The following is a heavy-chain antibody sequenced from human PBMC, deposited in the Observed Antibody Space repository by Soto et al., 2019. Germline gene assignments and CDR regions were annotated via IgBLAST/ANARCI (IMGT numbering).Heavy chain of an antibody. J-gene: IGHJ6*02. Sequence: PGESLKISCKGSGYSFTSYWIGWVRQMPGKGLEWMGIIYPGDSDTRYSPSFQGQVTISADKSISTAYLQWSSLKASDTAMYYCARRGWWGSRTTYYYYGMDVWGQGTTVTVSS. CDR2: IYPGDSDT. V-gene: IGHV5-51*01. D-gene: IGHD6-13*01. CDR1: GYSFTSYW. CDR3: ARRGWWGSRTTYYYYGMDV.